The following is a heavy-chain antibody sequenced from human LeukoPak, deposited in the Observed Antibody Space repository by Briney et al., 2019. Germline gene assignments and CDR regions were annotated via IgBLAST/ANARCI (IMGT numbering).Heavy chain of an antibody. J-gene: IGHJ4*02. Sequence: GGSLRLSCAASGFTFSSYAMSWVRQAPGKGLEWVSAISGSGGSTYYADSVKGRFTVSRDNSKNTLYLQMNSLRAEDTAVYYCARGSGYSSQWVDYWGQGTLVTVSS. D-gene: IGHD6-13*01. V-gene: IGHV3-23*01. CDR3: ARGSGYSSQWVDY. CDR2: ISGSGGST. CDR1: GFTFSSYA.